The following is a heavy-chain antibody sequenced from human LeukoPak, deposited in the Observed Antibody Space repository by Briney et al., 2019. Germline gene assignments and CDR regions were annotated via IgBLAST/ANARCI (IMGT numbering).Heavy chain of an antibody. J-gene: IGHJ3*02. V-gene: IGHV4-59*01. Sequence: PSETLSLTCTVSGGSISSYYWSWIRQPPGKGLEWIGYIQNRGSTNYNPSLKSRVTLSVDTSKNQFSLKLRSVTAADTAVYYCARDRPGIAVAGDAFDIWGQGTMVTVSS. CDR3: ARDRPGIAVAGDAFDI. CDR2: IQNRGST. CDR1: GGSISSYY. D-gene: IGHD6-19*01.